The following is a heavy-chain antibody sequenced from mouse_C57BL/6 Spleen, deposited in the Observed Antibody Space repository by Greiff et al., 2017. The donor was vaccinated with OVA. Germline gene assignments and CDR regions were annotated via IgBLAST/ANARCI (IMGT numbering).Heavy chain of an antibody. CDR2: FYPGSGSI. J-gene: IGHJ1*03. Sequence: QVQLQQSGAELVKPGASVKLSCKASGYTFTEYTIHWVKQRSGQGLEWIGWFYPGSGSIKYNEKFKDEATLTADKSSSTVYMELSRLTSEDSAVYFCARHELGYDYEDWYFDVWGTGTTVTVSS. CDR1: GYTFTEYT. CDR3: ARHELGYDYEDWYFDV. D-gene: IGHD2-4*01. V-gene: IGHV1-62-2*01.